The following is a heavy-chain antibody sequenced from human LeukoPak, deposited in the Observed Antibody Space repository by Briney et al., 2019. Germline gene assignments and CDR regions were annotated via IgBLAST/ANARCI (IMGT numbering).Heavy chain of an antibody. Sequence: GRSLRLSCAASGFTFSSYAMHWVRQAPGKGLEWVAVISYDGSNKYYADSVKGRFTISRDNSKNTLYLQMNSLRAEDTAVYYCARDTRGYGDFLDYWGQGTLVTVSS. D-gene: IGHD4-17*01. CDR1: GFTFSSYA. J-gene: IGHJ4*02. CDR2: ISYDGSNK. V-gene: IGHV3-30-3*01. CDR3: ARDTRGYGDFLDY.